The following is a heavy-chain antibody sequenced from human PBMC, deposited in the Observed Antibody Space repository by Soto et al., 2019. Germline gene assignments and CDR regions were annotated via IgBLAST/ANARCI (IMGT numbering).Heavy chain of an antibody. Sequence: SETLSLTCTASGGSIRDYYWSWIRQHPGTGLEWIGYIYYSGTTYFNPSLKSRASISLDTSKNEFSLKLTSVTAADTAVYYCARRALPQCINGVCYKDGFWDYWGQGALVTVSS. D-gene: IGHD2-8*01. CDR2: IYYSGTT. J-gene: IGHJ4*02. V-gene: IGHV4-59*06. CDR1: GGSIRDYY. CDR3: ARRALPQCINGVCYKDGFWDY.